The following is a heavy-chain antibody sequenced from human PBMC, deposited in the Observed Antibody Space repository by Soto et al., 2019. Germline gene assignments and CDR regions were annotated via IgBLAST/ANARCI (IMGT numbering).Heavy chain of an antibody. D-gene: IGHD3-3*01. J-gene: IGHJ6*02. Sequence: GGSLRLSCTASGFTFGDYAMSWVLQAPGKGLEWVGFIRRKAYGGATEYAAPVKGRFTISRDDPNSIAYLQMNSLKTEDTAVYYCTSYYDCWSGYDPTNYYYGMDFWGQGTTVTVSS. CDR2: IRRKAYGGAT. CDR3: TSYYDCWSGYDPTNYYYGMDF. CDR1: GFTFGDYA. V-gene: IGHV3-49*04.